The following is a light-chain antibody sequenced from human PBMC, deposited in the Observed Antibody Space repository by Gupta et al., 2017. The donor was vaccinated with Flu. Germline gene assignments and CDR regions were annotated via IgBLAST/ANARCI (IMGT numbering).Light chain of an antibody. CDR2: DNN. V-gene: IGLV1-51*01. J-gene: IGLJ2*01. Sequence: DNNKRPAGIPDRFSGSESGTSATLAITGLQTGDEADYFCATWNNNGRRVFGGGTKLTVL. CDR3: ATWNNNGRRV.